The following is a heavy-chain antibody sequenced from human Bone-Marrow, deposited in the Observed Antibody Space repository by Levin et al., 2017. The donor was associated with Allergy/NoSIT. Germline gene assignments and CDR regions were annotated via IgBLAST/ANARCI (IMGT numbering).Heavy chain of an antibody. Sequence: SQTLSLTCTVSGGSISSSYWSWIRQPPGKGLEWIGYIYYSGSTNYNPSLKSRVTISVDTSKNQFSLKLSSVTAADTAVYYCARGVVPAAAEFDYWGQGTLVTVSS. D-gene: IGHD2-2*01. J-gene: IGHJ4*02. CDR3: ARGVVPAAAEFDY. CDR1: GGSISSSY. CDR2: IYYSGST. V-gene: IGHV4-59*01.